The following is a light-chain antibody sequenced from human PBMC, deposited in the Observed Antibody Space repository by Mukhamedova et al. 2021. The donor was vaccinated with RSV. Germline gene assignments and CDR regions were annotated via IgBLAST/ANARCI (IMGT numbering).Light chain of an antibody. J-gene: IGLJ3*02. Sequence: SDVGGYNYVSWYQQHPGKASKLMIYDVSNRPSGVSNRFSGSKSGNTASLTISGLQAEDEADYYCSSYTSSSTWGFGGGTKLTVL. CDR3: SSYTSSSTWG. CDR2: DVS. CDR1: SDVGGYNY. V-gene: IGLV2-14*04.